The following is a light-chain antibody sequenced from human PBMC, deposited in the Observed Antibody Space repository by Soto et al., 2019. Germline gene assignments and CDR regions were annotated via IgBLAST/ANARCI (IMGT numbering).Light chain of an antibody. CDR1: QSGSSSY. CDR2: GAS. J-gene: IGKJ2*01. Sequence: EIVLTQSPGTLSLSPGERATLSCRASQSGSSSYLAWYQQKPGQAPRLLIYGASSRATGIPDRFSGSGSGTDFTLTISRLEPEDFAVYYCQQYGSSPVTFGQGTKLAIK. CDR3: QQYGSSPVT. V-gene: IGKV3-20*01.